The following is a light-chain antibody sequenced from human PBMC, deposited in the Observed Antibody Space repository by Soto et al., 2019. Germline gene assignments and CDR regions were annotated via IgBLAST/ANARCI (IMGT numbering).Light chain of an antibody. CDR3: QQYGSSGT. J-gene: IGKJ1*01. V-gene: IGKV3-20*01. Sequence: IVLTQSPAALSLSPGERATLSCRASQDIGTSLGWYHQRGGQAPRLLVYGASNRATGIPDRFSGSASGTDFTLTISRLQPEDFAVYYCQQYGSSGTFGQGTKVDIK. CDR2: GAS. CDR1: QDIGTS.